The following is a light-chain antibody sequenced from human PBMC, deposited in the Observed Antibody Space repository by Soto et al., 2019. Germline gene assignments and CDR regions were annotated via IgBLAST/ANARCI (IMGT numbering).Light chain of an antibody. V-gene: IGKV3-15*01. CDR3: QQYHHWSPIT. Sequence: EIVMTQSPGTLSALPGLSATLPCRASQSVGSNIAWYQQRPGQAPRLLIYAASTRAAGVPSRFSGSGSGTEFTLTITSLQSDDFAVYYCQQYHHWSPITFGQGTRLE. J-gene: IGKJ5*01. CDR2: AAS. CDR1: QSVGSN.